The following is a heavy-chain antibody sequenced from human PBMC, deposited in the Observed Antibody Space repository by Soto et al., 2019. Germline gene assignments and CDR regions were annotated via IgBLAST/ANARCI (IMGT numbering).Heavy chain of an antibody. CDR2: INPNSGGT. CDR1: GYTFTGYY. J-gene: IGHJ6*02. V-gene: IGHV1-2*02. D-gene: IGHD7-27*01. Sequence: GASGKVSCKATGYTFTGYYMHWVRQAPGQGLEWMGWINPNSGGTNYAQKFQGSVTMTRDTSISTAYMELSRLRSDDTAVYYWARAELGSSGVWGQGTTVTVSS. CDR3: ARAELGSSGV.